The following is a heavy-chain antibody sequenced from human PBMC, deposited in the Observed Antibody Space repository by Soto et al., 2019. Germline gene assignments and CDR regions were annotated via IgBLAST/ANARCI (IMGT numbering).Heavy chain of an antibody. CDR3: AAGDSSDTGDH. Sequence: SVKVSCKASGDTLSHYAISWVRQVPGQGLEWMGGTIPIIGTTDYAQKFQGRVTITADESTTTSYMELNRLRSEDTAVNYCAAGDSSDTGDHWGKETLVTVPS. CDR1: GDTLSHYA. CDR2: TIPIIGTT. V-gene: IGHV1-69*13. D-gene: IGHD6-19*01. J-gene: IGHJ4*02.